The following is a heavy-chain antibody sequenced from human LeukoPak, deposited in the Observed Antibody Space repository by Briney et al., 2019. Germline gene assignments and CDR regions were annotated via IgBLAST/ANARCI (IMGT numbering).Heavy chain of an antibody. Sequence: PGGSLRLSCAASGFTFSSYAMHWVRQAPGKGLEWVAVISYDGSNKYYADSVKGRFTISKDNSKNTLYLQMNSLRAEDTAVYYCAKLGGRGDFGGNIAAAGTANYYYYYMDVWGKGTTVTISS. CDR2: ISYDGSNK. J-gene: IGHJ6*03. CDR3: AKLGGRGDFGGNIAAAGTANYYYYYMDV. D-gene: IGHD6-13*01. CDR1: GFTFSSYA. V-gene: IGHV3-30*04.